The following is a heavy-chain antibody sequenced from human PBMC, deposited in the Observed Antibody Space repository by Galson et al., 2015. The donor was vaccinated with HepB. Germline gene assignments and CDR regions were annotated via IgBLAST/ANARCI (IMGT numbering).Heavy chain of an antibody. Sequence: SLRLSCAASGFTFSSYGMHWVRQAPGKGLEWVAVISYDGSNKYYADSVKGRFTISRDNSKNTLYLQMNSLRAEDTAVYYCAKVGSGWYLDYWGQGTLVTVSS. V-gene: IGHV3-30*18. CDR1: GFTFSSYG. CDR2: ISYDGSNK. J-gene: IGHJ4*02. CDR3: AKVGSGWYLDY. D-gene: IGHD6-19*01.